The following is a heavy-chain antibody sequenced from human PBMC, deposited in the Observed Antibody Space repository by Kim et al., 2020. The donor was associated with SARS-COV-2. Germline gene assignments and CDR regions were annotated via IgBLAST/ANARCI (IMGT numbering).Heavy chain of an antibody. CDR2: IYLDDSDT. D-gene: IGHD2-2*01. Sequence: GESLKISCKASGYSFTNFWIGWVRQMPGKGLEWMGIIYLDDSDTRYNPSFQGQVTISADRSISTAYLQWSSLKASDSAMDYCMRPPAQADAKRRWYFDLWGRGTLVTVSS. J-gene: IGHJ2*01. V-gene: IGHV5-51*01. CDR1: GYSFTNFW. CDR3: MRPPAQADAKRRWYFDL.